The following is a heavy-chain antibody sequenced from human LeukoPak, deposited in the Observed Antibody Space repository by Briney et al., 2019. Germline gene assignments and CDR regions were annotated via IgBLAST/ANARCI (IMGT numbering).Heavy chain of an antibody. V-gene: IGHV4-39*07. CDR3: ARDPITITMTNWYFDL. D-gene: IGHD3-22*01. CDR1: GGSISSSSYY. Sequence: PSETLSLTCTVSGGSISSSSYYWGWIRQPPGKGLEWIGSIYYSGSTYYNPSLKSRVTISVDTSKNQFSLKLSSVTAADTAVYYCARDPITITMTNWYFDLWGRGTLVTVSS. J-gene: IGHJ2*01. CDR2: IYYSGST.